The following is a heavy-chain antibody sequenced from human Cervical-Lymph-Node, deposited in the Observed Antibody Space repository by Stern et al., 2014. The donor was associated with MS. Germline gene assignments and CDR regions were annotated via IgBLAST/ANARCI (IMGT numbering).Heavy chain of an antibody. CDR1: GGTFSSYT. D-gene: IGHD2-21*02. CDR3: ARGLVVTATPDV. J-gene: IGHJ6*02. CDR2: IIPILGIA. Sequence: QVQLEQSGAEVKKPGSSVKVSCKASGGTFSSYTISWVRQAPGQGLEWMGRIIPILGIANDAQKFQGRVTITADKSTSTAYMELSSLRSEDTAVYYCARGLVVTATPDVWGQGTTVTVSS. V-gene: IGHV1-69*04.